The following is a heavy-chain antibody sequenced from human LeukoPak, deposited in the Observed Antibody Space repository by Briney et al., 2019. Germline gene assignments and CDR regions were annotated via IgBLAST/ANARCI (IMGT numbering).Heavy chain of an antibody. CDR2: IRQDGNEK. D-gene: IGHD6-13*01. CDR1: GFTFSSFW. V-gene: IGHV3-7*01. CDR3: ARPPWSIAAVGRADAFDI. J-gene: IGHJ3*02. Sequence: PGGSLRLSCAASGFTFSSFWMTWVRQAPGKGLEWVANIRQDGNEKFYVDSVKGRFTISRDNAKNSLYLQMNSLRAEDTAVYYCARPPWSIAAVGRADAFDIWGQGTMVTVSS.